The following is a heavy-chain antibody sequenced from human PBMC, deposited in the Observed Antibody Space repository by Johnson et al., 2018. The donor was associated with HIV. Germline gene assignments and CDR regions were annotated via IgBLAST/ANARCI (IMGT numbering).Heavy chain of an antibody. CDR3: AKGSLVGPNDAFDI. CDR1: GFSLDDYG. Sequence: VQLVESGGGVVRPGGSLRLSCAASGFSLDDYGMSWVRQAPGKGLEWVLPIYWNGGRAAYADSVKGRFTISRDNSKNSLYLQMNSLRTEDTALYYCAKGSLVGPNDAFDIWGQGTMVTVSS. CDR2: IYWNGGRA. D-gene: IGHD3-16*02. J-gene: IGHJ3*02. V-gene: IGHV3-20*04.